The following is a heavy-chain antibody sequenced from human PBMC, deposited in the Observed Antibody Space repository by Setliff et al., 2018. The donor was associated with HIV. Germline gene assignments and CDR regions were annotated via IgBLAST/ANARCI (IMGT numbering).Heavy chain of an antibody. Sequence: SVKVSCKASGGIFSSCALSWVRQAPGQGLEWMGGIIPILGSIDYAQKFQGRLSITADESTGTAYMELSSLSFEDTAMYYCARLSGDNSGQPYYYYMDVWGKGTTVTVSS. J-gene: IGHJ6*03. V-gene: IGHV1-69*13. D-gene: IGHD3-22*01. CDR3: ARLSGDNSGQPYYYYMDV. CDR2: IIPILGSI. CDR1: GGIFSSCA.